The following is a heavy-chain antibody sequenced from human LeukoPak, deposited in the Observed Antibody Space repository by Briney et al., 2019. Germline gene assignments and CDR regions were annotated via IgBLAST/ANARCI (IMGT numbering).Heavy chain of an antibody. CDR1: GGSIRSSYYY. CDR3: ARRGIAVAGTRYYGY. Sequence: SETLSLTCTVSGGSIRSSYYYWGWIRQPPGKGLEWIGSIYYSGTTYYNPSLKSRVTISVDTSKNQFSLKLSSVTAADTAVYYCARRGIAVAGTRYYGYWGRGTLVTVSS. V-gene: IGHV4-39*01. CDR2: IYYSGTT. D-gene: IGHD6-19*01. J-gene: IGHJ4*02.